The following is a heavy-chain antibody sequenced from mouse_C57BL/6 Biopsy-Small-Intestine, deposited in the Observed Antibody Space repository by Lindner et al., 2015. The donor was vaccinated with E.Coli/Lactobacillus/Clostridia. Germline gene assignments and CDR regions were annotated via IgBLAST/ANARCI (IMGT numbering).Heavy chain of an antibody. Sequence: VQLQESGAELVKPGASVKISCKASGYAFSTYWMNWVKQRPGKGLEWIGQIYPVDGDTNYNGKFKGKATLTADKSSSTAYMQLGSLTSEDSAVFFCARSYGDSFDYWGQGTTLTVSS. V-gene: IGHV1-80*01. CDR1: GYAFSTYW. D-gene: IGHD2-13*01. J-gene: IGHJ2*01. CDR3: ARSYGDSFDY. CDR2: IYPVDGDT.